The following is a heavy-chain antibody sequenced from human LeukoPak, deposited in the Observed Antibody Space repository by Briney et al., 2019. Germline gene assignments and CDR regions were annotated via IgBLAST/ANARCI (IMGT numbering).Heavy chain of an antibody. Sequence: GGSLRLSCAASGFTSSGYAMSWVRQAPGKGLEWVSAISGSGGSTYYADSVKGRFTISRDNSKNTLYLQMNSLRAEDTAVYYCAKGPYYYGSGSYYGVNYFDYWGQGTLVTVSS. CDR2: ISGSGGST. D-gene: IGHD3-10*01. J-gene: IGHJ4*02. V-gene: IGHV3-23*01. CDR3: AKGPYYYGSGSYYGVNYFDY. CDR1: GFTSSGYA.